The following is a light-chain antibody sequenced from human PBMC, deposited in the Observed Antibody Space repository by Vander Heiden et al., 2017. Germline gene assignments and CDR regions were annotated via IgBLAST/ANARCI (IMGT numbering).Light chain of an antibody. V-gene: IGLV2-14*03. CDR3: SSYSITSTAV. Sequence: QSALTQPASASGSPGPSITISCTGTSSDVGVYEYVSWYQQHPGKAPKLMMYDVSNRPSGLSFRFSGSKSGNTASLTISGLQVEDEADYYCSSYSITSTAVFGTGTKVTVL. CDR2: DVS. J-gene: IGLJ1*01. CDR1: SSDVGVYEY.